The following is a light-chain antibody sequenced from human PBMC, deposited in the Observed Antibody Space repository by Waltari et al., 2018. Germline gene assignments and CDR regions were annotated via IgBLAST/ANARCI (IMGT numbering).Light chain of an antibody. V-gene: IGKV4-1*01. CDR3: QQCYSTPYT. J-gene: IGKJ2*01. Sequence: DIVMTQSPDSLAVSLGERGTINCRSSQNLLYNSDNKNYLAWFQQKPGQPPKLLIYWASTRESGVPYRFSGRGSATEFTLTISSLQAADVAVYYCQQCYSTPYTFGQGTKLEIK. CDR2: WAS. CDR1: QNLLYNSDNKNY.